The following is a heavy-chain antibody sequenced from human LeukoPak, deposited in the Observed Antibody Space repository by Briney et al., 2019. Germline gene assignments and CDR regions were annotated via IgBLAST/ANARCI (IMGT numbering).Heavy chain of an antibody. J-gene: IGHJ4*02. V-gene: IGHV3-74*01. CDR3: IGSGGWPGY. Sequence: GGSLRLSCVGSGFTFSDAWMSWVRQAPGKGLEWVSRIASDGSTVYADSVKGRFTISRDNAKDTVYLQMNSLRVEDTAVYYCIGSGGWPGYWGQGTLVTVSS. CDR1: GFTFSDAW. D-gene: IGHD1-26*01. CDR2: IASDGST.